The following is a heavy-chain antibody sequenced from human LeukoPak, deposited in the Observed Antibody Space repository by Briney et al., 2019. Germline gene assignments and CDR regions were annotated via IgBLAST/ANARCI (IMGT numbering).Heavy chain of an antibody. CDR1: GGTFSSYA. D-gene: IGHD2-21*02. V-gene: IGHV1-69*05. Sequence: SVKVSCKASGGTFSSYAISWVRQAPGQGLEWMGRIIPIFGTANYAQKFQGRVTITTDESTSTAYMELSSLRSEDTAVYYCARETTIVVVTATPGTYYYYYYMDVWGKGTTVTVSS. CDR3: ARETTIVVVTATPGTYYYYYYMDV. J-gene: IGHJ6*03. CDR2: IIPIFGTA.